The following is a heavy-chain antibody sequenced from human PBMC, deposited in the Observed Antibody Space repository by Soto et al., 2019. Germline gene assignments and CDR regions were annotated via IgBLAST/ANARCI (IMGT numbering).Heavy chain of an antibody. CDR1: GFTFSSYG. Sequence: PGGSLRLSCAVSGFTFSSYGMHWVRQAPGKGLEWVAVISDDGGNKYYADSVKGRLTISRDNSKNTLYLQLNSLRVEDTAVFYCGKGSSGYWYPHFDYWGQGAPVTVPS. J-gene: IGHJ4*02. CDR3: GKGSSGYWYPHFDY. D-gene: IGHD3-22*01. V-gene: IGHV3-30*18. CDR2: ISDDGGNK.